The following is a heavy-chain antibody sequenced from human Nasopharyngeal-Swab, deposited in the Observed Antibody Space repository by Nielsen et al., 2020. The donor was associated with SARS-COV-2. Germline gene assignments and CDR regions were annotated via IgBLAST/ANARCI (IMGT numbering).Heavy chain of an antibody. D-gene: IGHD2-8*02. CDR3: ARGTPGIPGVDY. V-gene: IGHV3-64*02. Sequence: GESLKISCAASGFTFSHYWMHWVRQAPGKGLEYLSAVSGDGVTTHYADSLKGRFTISRDNSKNTVYLQLGSLTAEDMAVYFCARGTPGIPGVDYWGQGTLVTVSS. CDR2: VSGDGVTT. J-gene: IGHJ4*02. CDR1: GFTFSHYW.